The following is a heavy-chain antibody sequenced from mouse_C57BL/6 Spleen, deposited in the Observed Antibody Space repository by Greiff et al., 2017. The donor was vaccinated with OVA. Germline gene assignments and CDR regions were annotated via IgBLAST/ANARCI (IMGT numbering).Heavy chain of an antibody. Sequence: EVQLVESGPGLVKPSQSLSLTCSVTGYSITSGYYWNWIRQFPGNKLEWMGYISYDGSNNYNPSLKNRISITRDTSKNQFFLKLNSVTTEDTATYYCARDRDDYDWGFDYWGQGTTLTVSS. CDR2: ISYDGSN. D-gene: IGHD2-4*01. J-gene: IGHJ2*01. V-gene: IGHV3-6*01. CDR1: GYSITSGYY. CDR3: ARDRDDYDWGFDY.